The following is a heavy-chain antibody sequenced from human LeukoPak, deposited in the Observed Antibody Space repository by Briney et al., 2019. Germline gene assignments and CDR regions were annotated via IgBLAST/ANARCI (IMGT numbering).Heavy chain of an antibody. CDR2: ISSSSSYI. CDR1: GFTFSGYS. D-gene: IGHD2-15*01. J-gene: IGHJ4*02. CDR3: ARDRESYCTGGSCYSTGDY. V-gene: IGHV3-21*01. Sequence: PGGSLRLSCAASGFTFSGYSMNWVRQAPGKGLEWVSSISSSSSYIYYADSVKGRFTMSRDNAKNSLYLQMNSLRAEDTAVYYYARDRESYCTGGSCYSTGDYWGQGTLVTVSS.